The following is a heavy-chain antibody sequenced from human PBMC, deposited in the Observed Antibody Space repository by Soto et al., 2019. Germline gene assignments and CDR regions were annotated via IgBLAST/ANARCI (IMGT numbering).Heavy chain of an antibody. J-gene: IGHJ3*02. Sequence: QPGGSLRLSCAASGFTFDDYAMHWVRQAPGKGLEWVSGISWNSGSIGYADSVKGRFTISRDNAKNSLYLQMNSLRAEDTALYYCAKDISIFGVVPDAFDIWGQGTMVTVS. V-gene: IGHV3-9*01. CDR1: GFTFDDYA. CDR3: AKDISIFGVVPDAFDI. CDR2: ISWNSGSI. D-gene: IGHD3-3*01.